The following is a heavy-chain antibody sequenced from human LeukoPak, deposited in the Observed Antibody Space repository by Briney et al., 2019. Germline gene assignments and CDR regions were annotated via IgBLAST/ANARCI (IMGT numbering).Heavy chain of an antibody. D-gene: IGHD1-7*01. CDR1: GYTFTGYY. CDR3: ARAGRTGTTSFHY. J-gene: IGHJ4*02. CDR2: INPNSGGT. V-gene: IGHV1-2*02. Sequence: ASVTVSCKASGYTFTGYYMHWVRQAPGQGLEWMGWINPNSGGTNYAQKFQGRVTMTRDTSTSTAYMELSRLRSDDTAVYYCARAGRTGTTSFHYWGQGTLVTVSS.